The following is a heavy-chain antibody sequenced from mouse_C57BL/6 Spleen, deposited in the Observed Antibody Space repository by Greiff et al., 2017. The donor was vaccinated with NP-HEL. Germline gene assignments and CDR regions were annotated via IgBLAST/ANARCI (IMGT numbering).Heavy chain of an antibody. CDR3: ARSELSFAY. CDR1: GYSFTGYY. Sequence: VQLQQSGPELVKPGASVKISCKASGYSFTGYYMNWVKQSPEKSLEWIGEINPSTGGTTYNQKFKAKATLTVDKSSSTAYMQLKSLTSEDSAVYYCARSELSFAYWGQGTLVTVSA. D-gene: IGHD1-1*02. J-gene: IGHJ3*01. CDR2: INPSTGGT. V-gene: IGHV1-42*01.